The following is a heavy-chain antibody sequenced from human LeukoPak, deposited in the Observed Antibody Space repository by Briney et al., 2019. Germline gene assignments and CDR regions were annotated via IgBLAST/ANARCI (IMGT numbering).Heavy chain of an antibody. V-gene: IGHV3-43*01. J-gene: IGHJ4*02. CDR3: ARERRRVIDY. CDR1: GFTFDDYT. D-gene: IGHD1-26*01. CDR2: ITWDGGST. Sequence: GGSLRLSCAASGFTFDDYTMHWVRQVPGKGLQWVSLITWDGGSTFYADSVKDRFTISRDNSKKSLSLQMYGLSTEDTALYYCARERRRVIDYWGQGTLVTVSS.